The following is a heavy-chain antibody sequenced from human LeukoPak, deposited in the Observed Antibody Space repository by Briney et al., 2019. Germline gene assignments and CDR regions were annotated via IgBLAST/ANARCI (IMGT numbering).Heavy chain of an antibody. J-gene: IGHJ6*02. CDR1: GGSISSYY. Sequence: SETLSLTCTVSGGSISSYYWRWIRRPPGKGLEWIGNIYYSGSTNYNPSLRSRVTISVDTSKNQCSLKLSSVTAADTAVYYCARGGDPHYGMDVWGQGTPVTVSS. CDR3: ARGGDPHYGMDV. V-gene: IGHV4-59*01. CDR2: IYYSGST. D-gene: IGHD2-21*01.